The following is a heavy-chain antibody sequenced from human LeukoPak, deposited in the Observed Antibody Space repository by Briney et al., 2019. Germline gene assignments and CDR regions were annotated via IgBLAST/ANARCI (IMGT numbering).Heavy chain of an antibody. J-gene: IGHJ4*02. Sequence: PSETLSLTCTVSGGSIRSYYWSWLRQPPGKGLEWIGYIYYSGNTNYNPSLKSRVTISVDTSKNQFSLKLSSVTSADTAVYYCARSPYGDYYPFDHWGQGTLVSVSS. D-gene: IGHD4-17*01. V-gene: IGHV4-59*01. CDR1: GGSIRSYY. CDR2: IYYSGNT. CDR3: ARSPYGDYYPFDH.